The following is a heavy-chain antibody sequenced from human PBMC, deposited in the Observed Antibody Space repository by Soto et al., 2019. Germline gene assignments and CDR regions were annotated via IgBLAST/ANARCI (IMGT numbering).Heavy chain of an antibody. V-gene: IGHV3-23*01. J-gene: IGHJ4*02. D-gene: IGHD1-20*01. Sequence: GGSLRLSCAASGFTFSSYAMSWVRRAPGKGLEWVSGISVSDAFIYYADSVRGRFSISRDASENILYLQMNSLRVDDTALYYCTRETVAGITGLDYWGPGTLVTVSS. CDR3: TRETVAGITGLDY. CDR2: ISVSDAFI. CDR1: GFTFSSYA.